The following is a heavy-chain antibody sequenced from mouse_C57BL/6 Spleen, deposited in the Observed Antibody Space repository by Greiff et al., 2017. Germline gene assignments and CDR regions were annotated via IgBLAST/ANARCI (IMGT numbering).Heavy chain of an antibody. Sequence: QVQLQQSGPELVKPGASVKISCKASGYAFSSSWMNWVKQRPGKGLEWIGRMYPGDGDTNYNGKFKGKATLTADKSSSTAYMQLSSLTSEDSAVYFCARCTTVVFDYWGQGTTLTVSS. D-gene: IGHD1-1*01. CDR1: GYAFSSSW. J-gene: IGHJ2*01. V-gene: IGHV1-82*01. CDR3: ARCTTVVFDY. CDR2: MYPGDGDT.